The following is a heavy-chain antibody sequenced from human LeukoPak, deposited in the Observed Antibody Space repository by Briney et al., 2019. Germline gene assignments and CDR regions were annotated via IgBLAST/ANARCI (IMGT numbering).Heavy chain of an antibody. CDR3: ARDCSFLSRGDGYNCLTDY. J-gene: IGHJ4*02. D-gene: IGHD5-24*01. CDR1: GFTFSSYG. V-gene: IGHV3-33*01. Sequence: PGRALRLSCAASGFTFSSYGMHWGPQAPGKGLGGVAVILYDGSNKDYADSVKGRFTISRDNSKNTLYLQMNSLRAEDTAVYYSARDCSFLSRGDGYNCLTDYWSQRTLVTVSS. CDR2: ILYDGSNK.